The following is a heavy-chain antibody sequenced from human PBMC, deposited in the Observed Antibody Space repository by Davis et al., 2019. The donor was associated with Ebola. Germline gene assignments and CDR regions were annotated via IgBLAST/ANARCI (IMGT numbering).Heavy chain of an antibody. CDR1: GGTFSGYG. CDR3: ATVALYYDGVGRSPPGYSMDV. CDR2: VDPEHGET. V-gene: IGHV1-24*01. Sequence: ASVKVSCKASGGTFSGYGISWVRQAPGTGLEWMGGVDPEHGETIYAQKFQGRVTMTEDTSTDTAYMELRRLRSEDTAVYYCATVALYYDGVGRSPPGYSMDVWGTGTTVTVSS. D-gene: IGHD3-16*01. J-gene: IGHJ6*04.